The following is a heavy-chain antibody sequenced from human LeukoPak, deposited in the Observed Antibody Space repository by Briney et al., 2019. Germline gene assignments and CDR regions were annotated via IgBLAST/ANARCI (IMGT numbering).Heavy chain of an antibody. Sequence: ASVKVSCKASGYTFTGYYMHWVRQAPGQGLEWMGWINPNSGGTNYAQKLQGRVTMTTDTSRSTAYMELRSLRSDDTAVYYCARDLRWMYSGSSELDYWGQGTLVTVSS. CDR3: ARDLRWMYSGSSELDY. CDR2: INPNSGGT. V-gene: IGHV1-2*02. J-gene: IGHJ4*02. D-gene: IGHD1-26*01. CDR1: GYTFTGYY.